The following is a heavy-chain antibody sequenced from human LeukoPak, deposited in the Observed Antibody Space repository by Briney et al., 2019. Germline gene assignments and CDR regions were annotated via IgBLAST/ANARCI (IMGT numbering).Heavy chain of an antibody. V-gene: IGHV3-30*18. CDR3: AKSSLRGHSLWYFDL. Sequence: PGGSLTLSCAASGFTFSSYGMHWVRQAPGKGLEWVAVISYDGSNNYDADSVKGRFTITRDNSKNTLYLQMNKLRVEDTAVYYCAKSSLRGHSLWYFDLWGRGTPVTVSS. J-gene: IGHJ2*01. CDR1: GFTFSSYG. CDR2: ISYDGSNN. D-gene: IGHD3-10*01.